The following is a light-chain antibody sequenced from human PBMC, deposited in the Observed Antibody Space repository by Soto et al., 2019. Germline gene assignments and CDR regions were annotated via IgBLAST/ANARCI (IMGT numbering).Light chain of an antibody. CDR2: DVS. CDR1: SSDVGGYNY. V-gene: IGLV2-14*01. Sequence: QSALTQPASVSGSPGQSITISCTGTSSDVGGYNYVSWYQQHPGKAPKLMIYDVSNRPSGVSNRFSGSKSGNTASLTISGLLAEDEADYYCSSYTSSSTLYVFGPGTKLTVL. J-gene: IGLJ1*01. CDR3: SSYTSSSTLYV.